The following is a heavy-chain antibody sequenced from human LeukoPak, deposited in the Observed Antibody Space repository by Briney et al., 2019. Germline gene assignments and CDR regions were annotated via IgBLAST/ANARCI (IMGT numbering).Heavy chain of an antibody. D-gene: IGHD3-22*01. J-gene: IGHJ4*02. Sequence: PGGSLRLSCAASGFTFSTYEMNWVRQAPGKGLEWVSYIRTSGSITYYADSVKGRFTISRDNAKKSVFLQMNSLSAEDTAVYYCARALYDSSGYLVDYWGQGTLVTVSS. V-gene: IGHV3-48*03. CDR3: ARALYDSSGYLVDY. CDR1: GFTFSTYE. CDR2: IRTSGSIT.